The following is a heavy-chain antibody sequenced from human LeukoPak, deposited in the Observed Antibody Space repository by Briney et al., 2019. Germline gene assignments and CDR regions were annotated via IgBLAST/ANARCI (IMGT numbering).Heavy chain of an antibody. Sequence: PSETLSLTCTVSGGSISSSTYYWGWVRQPPGKGLEWIGSIYYSGTTYYNPSLKSRVTISVDTSKNQFSLKLSSVTAADTAVYYCARHDYGGNGFHFDYWGQGTLVTVSS. CDR3: ARHDYGGNGFHFDY. CDR1: GGSISSSTYY. D-gene: IGHD4-23*01. CDR2: IYYSGTT. J-gene: IGHJ4*02. V-gene: IGHV4-39*01.